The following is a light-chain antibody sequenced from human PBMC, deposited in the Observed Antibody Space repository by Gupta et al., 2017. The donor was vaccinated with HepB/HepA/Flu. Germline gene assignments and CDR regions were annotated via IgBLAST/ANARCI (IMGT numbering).Light chain of an antibody. Sequence: SYELTQPPSVSVSPGQTASITCSGDKLGDKYACWYQQKPGQSPVLVTYQDSKRPSGIPERFSGSNSGNTATLTISGTQAMDEADYYCQAWDSSIWVFGGGTKLTVL. V-gene: IGLV3-1*01. CDR1: KLGDKY. CDR3: QAWDSSIWV. CDR2: QDS. J-gene: IGLJ2*01.